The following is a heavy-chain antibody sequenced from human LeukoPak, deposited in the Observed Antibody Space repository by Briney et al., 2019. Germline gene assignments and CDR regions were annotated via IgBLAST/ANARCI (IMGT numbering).Heavy chain of an antibody. CDR2: IYYSGST. CDR3: ARAQATWFY. V-gene: IGHV4-59*01. CDR1: GGSICSYY. D-gene: IGHD5-12*01. Sequence: SETLSLTCTVSGGSICSYYWSWIRQPPGKGLEWIGYIYYSGSTNYNPSLKSRVTISVDTSKNQFSLKLSSVTAADTAVYYCARAQATWFYWGQGTLVTVSS. J-gene: IGHJ4*02.